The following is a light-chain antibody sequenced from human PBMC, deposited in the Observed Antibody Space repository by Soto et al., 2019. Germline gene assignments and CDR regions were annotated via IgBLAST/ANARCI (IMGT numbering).Light chain of an antibody. CDR2: GVT. CDR3: SSYTSSSTLI. Sequence: QSVLTQPASVSGSPLQSITISCSGTSSDVGDYYYVSWYQQHPGKAPKLLIYGVTDRLSGVSHRFSGSRSDSTASLTISGLPAEDEAAYYCSSYTSSSTLIFGGGTKLTVL. CDR1: SSDVGDYYY. J-gene: IGLJ2*01. V-gene: IGLV2-14*01.